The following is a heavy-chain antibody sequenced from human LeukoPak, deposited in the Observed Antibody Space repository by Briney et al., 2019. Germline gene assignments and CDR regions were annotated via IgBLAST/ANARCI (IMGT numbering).Heavy chain of an antibody. CDR1: GYTFTSYD. J-gene: IGHJ4*02. CDR2: MSTNSANT. V-gene: IGHV1-8*01. D-gene: IGHD1-26*01. Sequence: ASVKVSCKASGYTFTSYDINWVRQATGQGLEWMVWMSTNSANTGYAQKFQGRVTMTRNTSISTVYMELSGLRSEDTAVYYCERDSGGLNYDYWSQGTLVTVSS. CDR3: ERDSGGLNYDY.